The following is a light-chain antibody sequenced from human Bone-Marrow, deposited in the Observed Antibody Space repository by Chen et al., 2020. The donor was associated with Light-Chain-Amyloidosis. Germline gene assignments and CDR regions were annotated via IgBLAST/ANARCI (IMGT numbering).Light chain of an antibody. CDR1: NIGSTI. CDR3: QVWDRSSDRPV. Sequence: SYVLTQPSSVSVAPGQTATIACGGNNIGSTIVHWYQQTPGHAPLLVVYDDSDRPSGIPERLSGSNSGHTATLTISRVEAGDEADYYCQVWDRSSDRPVFGGGTKLTVL. CDR2: DDS. J-gene: IGLJ3*02. V-gene: IGLV3-21*02.